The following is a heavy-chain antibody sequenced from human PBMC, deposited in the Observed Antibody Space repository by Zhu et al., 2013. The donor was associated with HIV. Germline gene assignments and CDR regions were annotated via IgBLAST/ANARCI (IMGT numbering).Heavy chain of an antibody. CDR3: ARGASLGVWFGELCY. Sequence: QLVQSGSEVKKPGASMKVSCQASGYTFSAYYIHWVRQVPGQGLEWMGWISGYNGNTNYAQKLQGRVTMTRDTSTSTAYMELSSLRSEDTAVYYCARGASLGVWFGELCYWGQGNPGHRLL. CDR2: ISGYNGNT. J-gene: IGHJ4*02. D-gene: IGHD3-10*01. CDR1: GYTFSAYY. V-gene: IGHV1-18*04.